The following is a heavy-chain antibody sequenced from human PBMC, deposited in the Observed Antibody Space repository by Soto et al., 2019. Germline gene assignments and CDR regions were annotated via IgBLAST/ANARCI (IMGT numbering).Heavy chain of an antibody. CDR3: AKDIGSRWSSGWYGVSDGMDV. CDR1: GFTFDDYT. D-gene: IGHD6-19*01. Sequence: GGSLRLSCAASGFTFDDYTMHWVRQAPGKGLEWVSLISWDGGSTYYADSVKGRFTISRDNSKNSLYLQMNSLRTEDTALYYCAKDIGSRWSSGWYGVSDGMDVWGQGTTVTVSS. V-gene: IGHV3-43*01. J-gene: IGHJ6*02. CDR2: ISWDGGST.